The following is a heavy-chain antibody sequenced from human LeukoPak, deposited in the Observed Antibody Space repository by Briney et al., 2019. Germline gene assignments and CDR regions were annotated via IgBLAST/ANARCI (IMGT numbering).Heavy chain of an antibody. CDR3: ARHRPGERRFDP. CDR1: GGSISSDY. CDR2: INCSGNT. J-gene: IGHJ5*02. Sequence: PSETLSLTCTVSGGSISSDYWSWIRQPPGKGLEWIGYINCSGNTNSNPSLKSRVTISVDTSKNQISLKLSSVTAADTAVYYCARHRPGERRFDPWGQGTLVTVSS. V-gene: IGHV4-59*08. D-gene: IGHD3-16*01.